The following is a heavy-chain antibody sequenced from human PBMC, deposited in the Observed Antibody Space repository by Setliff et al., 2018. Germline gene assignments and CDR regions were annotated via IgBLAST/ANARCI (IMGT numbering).Heavy chain of an antibody. CDR1: GFTFSSCA. V-gene: IGHV3-23*01. CDR2: ISGSGGST. D-gene: IGHD2-2*01. Sequence: PGGSLRLSCAASGFTFSSCAMSWVRQAPGKGLEWVSAISGSGGSTYYADSVKGRFTISRDNSKNTLYLQMNSLRAEDTAVYYCAKAIAPIVVVPAAMLEAYWGQGTLVTVSS. CDR3: AKAIAPIVVVPAAMLEAY. J-gene: IGHJ4*02.